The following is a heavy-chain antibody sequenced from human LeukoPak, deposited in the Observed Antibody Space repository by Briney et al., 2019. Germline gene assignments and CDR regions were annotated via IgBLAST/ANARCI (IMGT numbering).Heavy chain of an antibody. D-gene: IGHD3-16*02. Sequence: SETLSLTCAVYGGSFSGYYWSWIRQPPVKGLEWIGEINHSGSTNYNPSLKSRVTISVDTSKNQFSLKLSSVTAADTAVYYCARRFPITYYDYVWGSYRYTDAFDIWGQGTMVTVSS. J-gene: IGHJ3*02. CDR1: GGSFSGYY. CDR3: ARRFPITYYDYVWGSYRYTDAFDI. V-gene: IGHV4-34*01. CDR2: INHSGST.